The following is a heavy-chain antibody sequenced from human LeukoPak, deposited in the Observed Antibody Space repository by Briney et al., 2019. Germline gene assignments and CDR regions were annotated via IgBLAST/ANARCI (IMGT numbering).Heavy chain of an antibody. Sequence: GGSLRLSCAASGFTFSSYAMSWVGQAPGKGLEWVSVISDNGGSTYYADSVKGRFTISRDNSKNMLYLQMNSLRVEDTAVYYCAKARFGSGWYDNWGQGTLVTVSS. CDR2: ISDNGGST. J-gene: IGHJ5*02. CDR3: AKARFGSGWYDN. D-gene: IGHD6-19*01. V-gene: IGHV3-23*01. CDR1: GFTFSSYA.